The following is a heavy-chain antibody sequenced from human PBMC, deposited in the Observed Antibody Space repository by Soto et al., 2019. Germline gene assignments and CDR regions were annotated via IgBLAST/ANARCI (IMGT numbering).Heavy chain of an antibody. D-gene: IGHD1-26*01. CDR1: GYTFTSYG. Sequence: ASVKVSCKASGYTFTSYGISWVRQAPGQGLEWMGWISAYNGNTNYAQKLQGRVTMTTDTSTSTAYMELRSLRSDDTAVYYCARDTSRWSNGWYFDYWGQGTLVTVSS. CDR2: ISAYNGNT. V-gene: IGHV1-18*01. J-gene: IGHJ4*02. CDR3: ARDTSRWSNGWYFDY.